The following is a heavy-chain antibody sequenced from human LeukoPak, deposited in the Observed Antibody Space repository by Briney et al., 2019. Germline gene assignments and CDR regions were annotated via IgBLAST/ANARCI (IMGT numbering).Heavy chain of an antibody. CDR3: ARGGYQPYYYMDV. V-gene: IGHV3-21*01. CDR1: GFTFSSYA. Sequence: GGSLRLSCAASGFTFSSYAMNWVRQAPGRGLEWVSSISSGSGYIFYADSVKGRFTISRDNSKKIVYLQMDSLRVDDTAVYYCARGGYQPYYYMDVWGTGTTVTVSS. J-gene: IGHJ6*03. CDR2: ISSGSGYI. D-gene: IGHD2-2*01.